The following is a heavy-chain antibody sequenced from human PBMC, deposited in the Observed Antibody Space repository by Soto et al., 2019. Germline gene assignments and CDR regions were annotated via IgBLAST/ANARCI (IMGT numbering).Heavy chain of an antibody. Sequence: PGGSLRLSCAASGFTFSTFAMSWVRQAPGKGPEWVSGISGSGTSTYYADSVKGRFTISRDNSKNTLYLQMNSLRAEDTAVYYCTKTEQWLIAYFDYWAQGTLVTVSS. CDR1: GFTFSTFA. D-gene: IGHD6-19*01. CDR2: ISGSGTST. V-gene: IGHV3-23*01. J-gene: IGHJ4*02. CDR3: TKTEQWLIAYFDY.